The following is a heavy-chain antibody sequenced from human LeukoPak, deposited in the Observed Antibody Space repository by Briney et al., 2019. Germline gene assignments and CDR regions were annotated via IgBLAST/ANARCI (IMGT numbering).Heavy chain of an antibody. D-gene: IGHD2-2*01. Sequence: ASVKVSCKASGYTFTSYDINWVRQATGQGLEWMGWMNPNSGNTGYAQKFQGRVTMTRNTSISTAYMELSSLRSEDTAVYYCAKVARWGSSTSTPSYYYGMDVWGQGTTVTVSS. J-gene: IGHJ6*02. CDR2: MNPNSGNT. CDR1: GYTFTSYD. CDR3: AKVARWGSSTSTPSYYYGMDV. V-gene: IGHV1-8*01.